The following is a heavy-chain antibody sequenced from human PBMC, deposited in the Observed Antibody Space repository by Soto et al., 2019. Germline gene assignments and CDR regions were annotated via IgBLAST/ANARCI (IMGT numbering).Heavy chain of an antibody. J-gene: IGHJ4*02. V-gene: IGHV4-61*01. CDR2: IYYIGTT. Sequence: QVQLQESGPGLVKPSETLSLTCSVSDGSVNTGNYYWSWIRQPPGKGLEWIGHIYYIGTTSYEPSLKSRVTISVDTAKNQFALKVTSVTAEDTAVYFCAREEKHLARYGGDFDYWGQGILVTVSS. CDR1: DGSVNTGNYY. D-gene: IGHD3-16*01. CDR3: AREEKHLARYGGDFDY.